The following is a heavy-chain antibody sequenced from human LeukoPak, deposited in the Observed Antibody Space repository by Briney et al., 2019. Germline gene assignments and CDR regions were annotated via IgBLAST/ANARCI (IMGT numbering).Heavy chain of an antibody. CDR2: ISYDGSNK. V-gene: IGHV3-30*04. Sequence: GRSLRLSCAASGFTFSSYAMHWVRQAPGKGLEWVAVISYDGSNKYYADSVKGRFTISRDNSKNTLYLQMNSLRAEDTAVYYCVRGGYCSGTSCAHYDGMDVWGQGTTVTVSS. D-gene: IGHD2-2*01. J-gene: IGHJ6*02. CDR1: GFTFSSYA. CDR3: VRGGYCSGTSCAHYDGMDV.